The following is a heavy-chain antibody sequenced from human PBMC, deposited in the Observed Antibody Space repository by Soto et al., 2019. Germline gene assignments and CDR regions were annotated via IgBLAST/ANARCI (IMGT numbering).Heavy chain of an antibody. J-gene: IGHJ6*03. CDR2: IYSGGST. V-gene: IGHV3-66*01. CDR3: ATRYCSGGSCYPYYYYMDV. D-gene: IGHD2-15*01. CDR1: GFTVYINY. Sequence: GCSLKIACAASGFTVYINYMSWLLQAPGKGLEWVSVIYSGGSTYYADSVKGRFTISRDNSKNTLYLQMNSLRAEDTAVYYCATRYCSGGSCYPYYYYMDVWGKGTTVTVSS.